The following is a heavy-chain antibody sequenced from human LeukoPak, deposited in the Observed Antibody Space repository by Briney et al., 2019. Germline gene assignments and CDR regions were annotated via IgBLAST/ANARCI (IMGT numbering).Heavy chain of an antibody. J-gene: IGHJ4*02. V-gene: IGHV3-48*03. CDR3: ARAGDTYYNILTGYYDY. CDR2: ISSSGSTI. D-gene: IGHD3-9*01. Sequence: GGSLRLSCAASGFTFSSYEMNWVRQAPGKGLEWVSNISSSGSTIYYADSVKGRFTISRDNAKNSLYLQMNSLRAEDTAVYYCARAGDTYYNILTGYYDYGGQGTLVTVSS. CDR1: GFTFSSYE.